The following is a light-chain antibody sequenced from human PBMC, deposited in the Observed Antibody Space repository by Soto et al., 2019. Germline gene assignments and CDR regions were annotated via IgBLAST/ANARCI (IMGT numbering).Light chain of an antibody. Sequence: QSVLTQTPSASGTPGQRVTISCSGSSSNIGSNTVNWYQQLPSTAPKLLIYYNNQRPSGVPDRFSGSKSGTSASLAISGVQYEDEADYYCATWDDTLNVWMFGGGTKVTVL. CDR1: SSNIGSNT. J-gene: IGLJ3*02. V-gene: IGLV1-44*01. CDR3: ATWDDTLNVWM. CDR2: YNN.